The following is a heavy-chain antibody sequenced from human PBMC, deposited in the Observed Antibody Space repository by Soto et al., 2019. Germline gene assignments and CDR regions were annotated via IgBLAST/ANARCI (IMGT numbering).Heavy chain of an antibody. D-gene: IGHD3-3*01. Sequence: QITLNESGPTVVRPTETLTLTCRFSGFSLTTSGVGVGWIRQSPGKAPEWLALIYWDDDKRYSASLKSRLTRTKDTSKNQVALTVSDLDPTDTATDYCAHRVLRTVFGVVTTTAIYFDFWGQGTPVAVSS. V-gene: IGHV2-5*02. CDR2: IYWDDDK. CDR1: GFSLTTSGVG. CDR3: AHRVLRTVFGVVTTTAIYFDF. J-gene: IGHJ4*02.